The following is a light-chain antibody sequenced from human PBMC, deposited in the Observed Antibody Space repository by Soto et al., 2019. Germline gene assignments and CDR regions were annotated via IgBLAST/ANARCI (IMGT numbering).Light chain of an antibody. V-gene: IGKV3-15*01. CDR3: QQYNNWPPNT. Sequence: EIVMTQSPATLSVSPGERATLSCRASQSVSSNLAWYQQKPGQAPRLLIYGASTRATGIPARFSGSGSGTEFTLTISSLQSEDFAVHYCQQYNNWPPNTFGQGTKLEIK. J-gene: IGKJ2*01. CDR2: GAS. CDR1: QSVSSN.